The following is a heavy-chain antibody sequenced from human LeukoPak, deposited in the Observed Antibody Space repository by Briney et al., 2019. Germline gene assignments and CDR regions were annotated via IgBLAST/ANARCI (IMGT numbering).Heavy chain of an antibody. CDR3: AREITMVRGVITNWFDP. V-gene: IGHV3-30*04. D-gene: IGHD3-10*01. Sequence: PGGSLRLSCAASGFTFSSYVMHWVRQAPGKGLEWVAVISYDGSSKYYADSVKGRFTISRDNSKNTLYLQMNSLRAEDTAGYYCAREITMVRGVITNWFDPWGQGTLVTVSS. J-gene: IGHJ5*02. CDR1: GFTFSSYV. CDR2: ISYDGSSK.